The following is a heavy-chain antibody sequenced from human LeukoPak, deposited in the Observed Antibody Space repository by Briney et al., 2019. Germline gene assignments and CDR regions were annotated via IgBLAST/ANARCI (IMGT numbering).Heavy chain of an antibody. CDR1: GLTFSGYA. CDR3: ARDPTEATKRYFDY. CDR2: ISYDGSNK. V-gene: IGHV3-30*04. Sequence: GGSLRLSCAASGLTFSGYAMNGVRQAPGKGLEWVAVISYDGSNKYYADSVKGRFTISRDNSKNPLYLQMNSLRAEDTPVYSCARDPTEATKRYFDYWGQGTLVTVSS. D-gene: IGHD5-24*01. J-gene: IGHJ4*02.